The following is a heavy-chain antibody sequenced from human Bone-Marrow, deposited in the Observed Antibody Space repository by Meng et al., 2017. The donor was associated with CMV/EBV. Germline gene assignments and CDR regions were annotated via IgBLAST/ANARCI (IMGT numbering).Heavy chain of an antibody. Sequence: SISRVGYYCRSLRQHPGTVLEWIGYIYYSGSTYYNPSLKSRVTISVVTSKNQFSLKLSSVTAADTAVYYCARAITNSALWYYGMDVWGQGTTVTVSS. CDR1: SISRVGYY. CDR3: ARAITNSALWYYGMDV. V-gene: IGHV4-31*02. D-gene: IGHD3-10*01. J-gene: IGHJ6*02. CDR2: IYYSGST.